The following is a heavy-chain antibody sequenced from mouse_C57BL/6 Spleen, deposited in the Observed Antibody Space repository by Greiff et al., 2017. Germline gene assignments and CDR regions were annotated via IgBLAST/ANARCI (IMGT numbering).Heavy chain of an antibody. D-gene: IGHD1-1*01. V-gene: IGHV1-81*01. CDR3: ARWAYYGSSYGWYFEV. CDR1: GYTFTSDG. CDR2: IYPRSGNT. J-gene: IGHJ1*03. Sequence: QVHVKQSGAELARPGASVKLSCKASGYTFTSDGIRWVKQRTGQGLEWIGEIYPRSGNTYYNEKFKGKATLTADKSSSAAYMELRSLTSEDSAVYLCARWAYYGSSYGWYFEVWGTGTTVTVSS.